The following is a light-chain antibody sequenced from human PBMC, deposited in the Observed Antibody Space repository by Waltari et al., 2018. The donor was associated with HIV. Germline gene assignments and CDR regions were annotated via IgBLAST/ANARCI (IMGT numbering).Light chain of an antibody. CDR1: ASYLRAYNY. J-gene: IGLJ3*02. CDR3: CSYTTSGTWV. Sequence: QSALTQPASVSGSPGQSITVSCSGTASYLRAYNYVSWFQQHPDNAPHLRIFDVNKRPSGVSNRFSGSKSGSTASLTISGLQPDDEADYFCCSYTTSGTWVFGGGTRVTVL. V-gene: IGLV2-14*03. CDR2: DVN.